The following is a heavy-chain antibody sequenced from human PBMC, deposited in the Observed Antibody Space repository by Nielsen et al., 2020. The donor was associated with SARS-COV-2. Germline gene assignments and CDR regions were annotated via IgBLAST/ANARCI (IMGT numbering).Heavy chain of an antibody. Sequence: ASVKVSCKVSGYTLTELSMHWVRQAPGKGLEWMGGFDPEDGETIYAQKFQGRVTMTEDTSTDTAYMELSSLRSEDTAVYYCAKLSGGNSLSGMDVWGQGTTVTVSS. J-gene: IGHJ6*02. CDR3: AKLSGGNSLSGMDV. D-gene: IGHD4-23*01. V-gene: IGHV1-24*01. CDR2: FDPEDGET. CDR1: GYTLTELS.